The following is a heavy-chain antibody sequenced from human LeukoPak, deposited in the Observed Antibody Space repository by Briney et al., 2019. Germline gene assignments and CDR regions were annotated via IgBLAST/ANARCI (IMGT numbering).Heavy chain of an antibody. D-gene: IGHD5-18*01. CDR1: GSTFTLRN. V-gene: IGHV1-46*01. Sequence: ASVKLSCKSSGSTFTLRNNHWKRQADAQGLEQMGVINISDGSATNAQNFKGRVKLTGDTSTSTVSLVLISMRSEDTDASYCARDSLLGVRDSYGYGPFDPWGQGTLVSVSS. J-gene: IGHJ5*02. CDR3: ARDSLLGVRDSYGYGPFDP. CDR2: INISDGSA.